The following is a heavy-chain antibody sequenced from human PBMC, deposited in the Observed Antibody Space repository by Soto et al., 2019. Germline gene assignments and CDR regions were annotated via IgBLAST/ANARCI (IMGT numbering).Heavy chain of an antibody. D-gene: IGHD5-18*01. CDR1: GYTFTSYD. Sequence: GASVKVSCKASGYTFTSYDINWVRQATGQGLEWMGWMNPNSGNTGYAQKFQGRVTMTRDTSTSTVYMELSSLRSEDTAVYYCASCGYSYGPPDAFDIWGQGTMVTVSS. V-gene: IGHV1-8*01. CDR3: ASCGYSYGPPDAFDI. J-gene: IGHJ3*02. CDR2: MNPNSGNT.